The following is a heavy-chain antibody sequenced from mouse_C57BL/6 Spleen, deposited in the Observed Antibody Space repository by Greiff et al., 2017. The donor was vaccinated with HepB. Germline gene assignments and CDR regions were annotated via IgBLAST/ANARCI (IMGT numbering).Heavy chain of an antibody. CDR2: IDPSDSYT. CDR3: ARRDRVAGLDY. D-gene: IGHD1-1*02. J-gene: IGHJ2*01. CDR1: GYTFTSYW. Sequence: QVQLQQPGAELVMPGASVKLSCKASGYTFTSYWMHWVKQRPGQGLEWIGEIDPSDSYTNYNQKFKGKSTLTVDKSSSTAYMQLSSLTSEDSAVYYCARRDRVAGLDYWGQGTTLTVSS. V-gene: IGHV1-69*01.